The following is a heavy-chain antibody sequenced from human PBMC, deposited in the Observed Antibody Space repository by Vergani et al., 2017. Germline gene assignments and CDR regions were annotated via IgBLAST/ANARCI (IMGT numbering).Heavy chain of an antibody. CDR1: GFTFSSYS. CDR3: ARALRTRMIARDY. J-gene: IGHJ4*02. Sequence: EVQLVESGGGLVQPGGSLRLSCAASGFTFSSYSMNWVRQAPGKGLEWVSYISSSSSTIYYADSVKGRFTISRDNAKNSLYLQMNSLRAEDTAVYYCARALRTRMIARDYWGQGTLVTVSS. D-gene: IGHD3-22*01. CDR2: ISSSSSTI. V-gene: IGHV3-48*04.